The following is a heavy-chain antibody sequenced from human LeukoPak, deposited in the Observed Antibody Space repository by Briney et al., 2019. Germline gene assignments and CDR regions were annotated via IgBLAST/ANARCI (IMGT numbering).Heavy chain of an antibody. J-gene: IGHJ3*02. CDR3: ARASPPTYYYDSSGDAFDI. Sequence: SETLSLTCTVSGGSISSYYWSWIRQPPGKGLEWIGYIYYSGSTNYNPSLKSRVTISVDTSKNQFSLKLSSVTAADTAVYYCARASPPTYYYDSSGDAFDIWGQGTMVTVSS. D-gene: IGHD3-22*01. CDR1: GGSISSYY. V-gene: IGHV4-59*01. CDR2: IYYSGST.